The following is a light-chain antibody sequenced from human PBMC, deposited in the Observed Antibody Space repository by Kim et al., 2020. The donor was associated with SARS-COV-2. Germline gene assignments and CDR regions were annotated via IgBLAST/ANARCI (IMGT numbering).Light chain of an antibody. V-gene: IGLV1-40*01. CDR2: GNS. Sequence: ELTQPPSVSGAPGQRVTISCTGSSSNIGAGYDVHWYQQLPGTAPKLLIYGNSNRPSGVPDRFSGSKSGTSASLAITGLQAEDEADYYCQSYDSSLSALVFGGGTQLTVL. CDR3: QSYDSSLSALV. J-gene: IGLJ2*01. CDR1: SSNIGAGYD.